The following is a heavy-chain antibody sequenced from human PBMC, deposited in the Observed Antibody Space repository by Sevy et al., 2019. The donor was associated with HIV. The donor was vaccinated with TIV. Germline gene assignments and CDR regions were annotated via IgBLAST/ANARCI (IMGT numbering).Heavy chain of an antibody. CDR2: IYYSGST. V-gene: IGHV4-39*01. CDR1: GGSISSSSYY. D-gene: IGHD4-17*01. J-gene: IGHJ3*02. Sequence: SETLSLTCTVSGGSISSSSYYWGWIRQPPGKGLEWIGSIYYSGSTYYNPSLKSRVTISVDTSKNQFSLKLSSVTAADTAVYYCARHAVDFGAFDIWGQGTMVTVSS. CDR3: ARHAVDFGAFDI.